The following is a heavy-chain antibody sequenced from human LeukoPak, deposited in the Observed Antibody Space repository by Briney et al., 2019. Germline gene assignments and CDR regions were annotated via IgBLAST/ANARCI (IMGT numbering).Heavy chain of an antibody. CDR1: GFTFSSFT. J-gene: IGHJ4*02. Sequence: GGSLRLSCAASGFTFSSFTMSWVRQAPGKGLEWVSYISSSGTTIYYADSVKGRFSISRDNAKNSLYLQMNSLRAEDTAVYYCEKGRVGSYFDYWGQGTLVTVSS. CDR3: EKGRVGSYFDY. D-gene: IGHD1-26*01. V-gene: IGHV3-48*01. CDR2: ISSSGTTI.